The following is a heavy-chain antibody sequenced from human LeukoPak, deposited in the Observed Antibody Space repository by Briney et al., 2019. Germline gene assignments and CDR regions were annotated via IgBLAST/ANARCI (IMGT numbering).Heavy chain of an antibody. Sequence: GGSLRLSCAASGFTFSSYEMNWVRQAPGKGLEWVAVISYDGSNKYYADSVKGRFTISRDNSKNTLYLQMNSLRAEDTAVYYCARPLTTHDSSLDYWGQGTLVTVSS. D-gene: IGHD4-11*01. CDR2: ISYDGSNK. V-gene: IGHV3-30*01. CDR3: ARPLTTHDSSLDY. J-gene: IGHJ4*02. CDR1: GFTFSSYE.